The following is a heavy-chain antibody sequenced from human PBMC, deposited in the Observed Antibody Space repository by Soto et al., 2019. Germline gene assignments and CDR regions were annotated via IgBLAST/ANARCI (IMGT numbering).Heavy chain of an antibody. J-gene: IGHJ6*02. V-gene: IGHV3-23*01. CDR2: ISGSGGST. D-gene: IGHD6-19*01. CDR1: GFTFSIYS. Sequence: PGGSLRLSCAASGFTFSIYSMNWVRQAPGNGLEWVSLISGSGGSTHYADSVEGRFTISRDNSKNTLYLEMDSLRAEDTAVYYCAREGSGWYSSYYYGMDVWGQGTTVTVSS. CDR3: AREGSGWYSSYYYGMDV.